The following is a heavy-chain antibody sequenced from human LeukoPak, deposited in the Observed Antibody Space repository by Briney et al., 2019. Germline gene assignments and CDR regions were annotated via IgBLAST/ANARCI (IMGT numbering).Heavy chain of an antibody. CDR1: GGTFSSYA. J-gene: IGHJ4*02. D-gene: IGHD3-10*01. CDR2: IIPIFGTA. Sequence: SVKVSCKASGGTFSSYAISWVRQAPGQGLEWTGGIIPIFGTANYAQKFQGRVTITADESTSTAYMELSSLRSEDTAVYYCARGSRHYYGSGSYYLDYWGQGTLVTVSS. V-gene: IGHV1-69*13. CDR3: ARGSRHYYGSGSYYLDY.